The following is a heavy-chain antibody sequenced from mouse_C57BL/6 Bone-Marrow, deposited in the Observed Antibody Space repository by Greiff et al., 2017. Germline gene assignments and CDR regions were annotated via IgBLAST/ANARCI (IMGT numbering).Heavy chain of an antibody. J-gene: IGHJ2*01. CDR1: GFSLSTFGMG. CDR2: FWWDGDK. V-gene: IGHV8-8*01. Sequence: QVTLKESGPGILQPSQTLSLTCSFSGFSLSTFGMGVGWIRQPSGKGLDWLAHFWWDGDKYYNPVLKSRLTISKETSKNQVFLKVANVDTADTATYYCARRWWANGYGDYWGQGTTLTVSS. D-gene: IGHD2-2*01. CDR3: ARRWWANGYGDY.